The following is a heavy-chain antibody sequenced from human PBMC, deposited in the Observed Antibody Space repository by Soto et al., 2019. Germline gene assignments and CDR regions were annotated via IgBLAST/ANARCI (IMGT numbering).Heavy chain of an antibody. CDR1: GFSLSTSGVG. V-gene: IGHV2-5*02. CDR3: PHTPPYPLFDS. CDR2: IYWDDDK. J-gene: IGHJ4*02. Sequence: QITLKESGPTLVKPTQTLTLTCTFSGFSLSTSGVGVGWIRQPPGKALEWLALIYWDDDKRYSPSLKSRLTTTKNTPKNQVALTTTNMDPVDTAKYYWPHTPPYPLFDSGGKEPLVTVS.